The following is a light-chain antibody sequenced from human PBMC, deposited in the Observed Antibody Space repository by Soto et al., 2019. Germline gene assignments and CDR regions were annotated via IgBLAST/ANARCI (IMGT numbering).Light chain of an antibody. V-gene: IGLV1-40*01. CDR3: SSYAGSNTLL. CDR2: GHS. CDR1: NSNIGAGYD. J-gene: IGLJ2*01. Sequence: QSVLTQPSSVSGAPGQRVNIACTGSNSNIGAGYDVHWYRQSPGTAPKLLLSGHSHRPSGVPDRFSGSKSGSTASLTVSGLQAEDEADYFCSSYAGSNTLLFGGGTKLTVL.